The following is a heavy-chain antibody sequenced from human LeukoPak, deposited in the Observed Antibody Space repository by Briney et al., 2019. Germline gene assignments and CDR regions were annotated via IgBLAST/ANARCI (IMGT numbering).Heavy chain of an antibody. Sequence: SETLSQTCTVSGGSISSSSYYWGWIRQPPGKGLEWIGSIYYSGSTYYNPSLKSRVTISVDTSKNQFSLKLSSVTAADTAVYYCARLNRVRGCKRWDFWGQGTLVTVSS. D-gene: IGHD5-12*01. CDR3: ARLNRVRGCKRWDF. V-gene: IGHV4-39*01. J-gene: IGHJ4*02. CDR2: IYYSGST. CDR1: GGSISSSSYY.